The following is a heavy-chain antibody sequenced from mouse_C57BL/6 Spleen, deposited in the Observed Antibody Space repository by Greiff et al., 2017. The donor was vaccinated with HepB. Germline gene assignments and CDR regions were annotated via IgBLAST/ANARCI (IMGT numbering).Heavy chain of an antibody. CDR3: ARNYYGSIYYAMDY. D-gene: IGHD1-1*01. CDR1: GFSLTSYG. Sequence: VQLVESGPGLVAPSQSLSITCTVSGFSLTSYGVHWVRQPPGKGLEWLVVIWSDGSTTYNSALKSRLSISKDNSKSQVFLKMNSLQTDDTAMYYCARNYYGSIYYAMDYWGQGTSVTVSS. CDR2: IWSDGST. J-gene: IGHJ4*01. V-gene: IGHV2-6*02.